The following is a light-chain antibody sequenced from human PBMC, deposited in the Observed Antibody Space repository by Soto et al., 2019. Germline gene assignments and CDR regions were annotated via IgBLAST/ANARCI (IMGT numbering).Light chain of an antibody. Sequence: QSVLTQPPSASGTRGQRVTISCSGSSSNIGSNTANWYQQLPGTAPKLLIYSNNQRPSGVPDRFSGSKSGSSASLAISGLQSEDEADYYCAAWDDSLNGHVVFGGGTKLTVL. CDR3: AAWDDSLNGHVV. CDR2: SNN. CDR1: SSNIGSNT. V-gene: IGLV1-44*01. J-gene: IGLJ2*01.